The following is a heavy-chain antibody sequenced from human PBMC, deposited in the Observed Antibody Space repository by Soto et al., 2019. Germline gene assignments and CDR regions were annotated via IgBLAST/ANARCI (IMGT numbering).Heavy chain of an antibody. Sequence: SVKVSCKASGGTFSSYAISWVRQAPGQGLEWMGGIIPIFGTANYAQKFQGRVTITADESTSTAYMELSSLRSEDTAVYYCARGWFGEFSTENWFDPWGQGTLVTVSS. V-gene: IGHV1-69*13. CDR2: IIPIFGTA. CDR1: GGTFSSYA. J-gene: IGHJ5*02. CDR3: ARGWFGEFSTENWFDP. D-gene: IGHD3-10*01.